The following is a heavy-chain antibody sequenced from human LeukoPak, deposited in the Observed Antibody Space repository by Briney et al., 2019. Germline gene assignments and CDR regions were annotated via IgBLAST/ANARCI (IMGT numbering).Heavy chain of an antibody. CDR3: VRDNYSYRLDV. CDR1: GFIFSSYG. CDR2: ISGSGSGGST. Sequence: GGSLRLSCAASGFIFSSYGMTWVRQAPGKGLEWVSAISGSGSGGSTYYADSVKGRFTISRDNSKNTLYLHMNSLRAEDTAIYYCVRDNYSYRLDVWGQGTLVTVSS. V-gene: IGHV3-23*01. D-gene: IGHD2-21*01. J-gene: IGHJ4*02.